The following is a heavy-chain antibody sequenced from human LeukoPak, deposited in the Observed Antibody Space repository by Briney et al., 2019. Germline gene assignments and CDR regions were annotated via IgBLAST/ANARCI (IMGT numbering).Heavy chain of an antibody. CDR1: GGSISSYY. D-gene: IGHD5/OR15-5a*01. J-gene: IGHJ3*02. Sequence: PSETLSLTCTASGGSISSYYWSWIRQPPGKGLEWIGYIYYSGSTNYNPSLKSRVTISVDTSKNQFSLNLGSLTAADTAVYYCARDPNIVSTVTLRAFDIWGQGTMVSVSS. V-gene: IGHV4-59*12. CDR2: IYYSGST. CDR3: ARDPNIVSTVTLRAFDI.